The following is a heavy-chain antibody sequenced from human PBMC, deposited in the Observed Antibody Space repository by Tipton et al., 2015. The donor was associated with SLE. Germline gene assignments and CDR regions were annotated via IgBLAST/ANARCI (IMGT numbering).Heavy chain of an antibody. CDR1: GGSFSGYY. CDR2: INPSGNT. Sequence: TLSLTCAVYGGSFSGYYWSWIRQPPGKGLEWIGEINPSGNTNYNPSLKSRVTISVDTSKNQFSLKLNSVTAADMAVYYCARGSGHYSSSWYFFYGYMDVRGKGTRVTVSS. CDR3: ARGSGHYSSSWYFFYGYMDV. D-gene: IGHD6-13*01. J-gene: IGHJ6*03. V-gene: IGHV4-34*01.